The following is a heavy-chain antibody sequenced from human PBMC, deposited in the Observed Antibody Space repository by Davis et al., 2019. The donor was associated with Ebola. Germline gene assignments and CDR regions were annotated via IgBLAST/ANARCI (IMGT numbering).Heavy chain of an antibody. CDR2: INPTGSR. CDR1: GGSCGGHW. J-gene: IGHJ4*02. CDR3: ARGDGDSVD. V-gene: IGHV4-34*01. Sequence: SETLSLTCAVYGGSCGGHWCSWIRQPPGKGLEWIGEINPTGSRNYNPSLKSRLTIPLDASKQQVSLKLSSVSAADTAIYYCARGDGDSVDWGQGALVTVSS. D-gene: IGHD4-17*01.